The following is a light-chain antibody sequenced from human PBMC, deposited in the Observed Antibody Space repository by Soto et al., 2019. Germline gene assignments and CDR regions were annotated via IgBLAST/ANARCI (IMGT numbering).Light chain of an antibody. CDR2: GAS. CDR3: QHRSSWPLT. V-gene: IGKV3-15*01. Sequence: EIAMTQSPATLSVSPGERATLSCRASQSVSSNLAWYQQKPGQAPRLLTYGASTRATGVPARFSGSGSGTDFTLTISSLEPEDFAVYYCQHRSSWPLTFGGGTKVDIK. J-gene: IGKJ4*01. CDR1: QSVSSN.